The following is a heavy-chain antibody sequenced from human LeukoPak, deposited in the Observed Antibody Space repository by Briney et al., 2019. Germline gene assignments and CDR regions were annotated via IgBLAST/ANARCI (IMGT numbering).Heavy chain of an antibody. D-gene: IGHD3-16*01. Sequence: GGSLRLSCAASGFIFRTYGMHWVRQAPGKGLEWVTFIRYDGSDKYYADSVKGRFTISRDNSKNTLFLQMDSLRVEDTAVYYCAKRADYYDSSRALYDAFDLWGQGTMVTVSS. V-gene: IGHV3-30*02. J-gene: IGHJ3*01. CDR2: IRYDGSDK. CDR1: GFIFRTYG. CDR3: AKRADYYDSSRALYDAFDL.